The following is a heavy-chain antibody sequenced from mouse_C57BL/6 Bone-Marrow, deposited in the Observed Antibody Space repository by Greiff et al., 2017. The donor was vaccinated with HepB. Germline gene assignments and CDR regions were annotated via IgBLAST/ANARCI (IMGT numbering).Heavy chain of an antibody. CDR3: ARGIVTTSMDY. D-gene: IGHD2-5*01. Sequence: EVKLLESGPGLVKPSQSLSLTCSVTGYSITSGYYWNWIRQFPGNKLEWMGYISYDGSNNYNPSLKNRISITRDTSKNQFFLKLNSVTTEDTATYYCARGIVTTSMDYWGQGTSVTVSS. CDR1: GYSITSGYY. CDR2: ISYDGSN. J-gene: IGHJ4*01. V-gene: IGHV3-6*01.